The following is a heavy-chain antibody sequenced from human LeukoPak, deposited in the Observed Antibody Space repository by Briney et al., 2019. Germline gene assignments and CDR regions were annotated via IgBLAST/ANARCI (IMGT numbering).Heavy chain of an antibody. D-gene: IGHD3-22*01. CDR3: ATTNDGGGYQWGDFFDF. J-gene: IGHJ4*02. CDR2: IIPNLGTT. V-gene: IGHV1-69*04. CDR1: GGTSNSHA. Sequence: SVKVSCKASGGTSNSHAISWVRQAPGQGLVWMGRIIPNLGTTNRAQNFQDRVTLTADKSTNTAYMELTSLTSDDTAVYYCATTNDGGGYQWGDFFDFWGQGTLVTVSS.